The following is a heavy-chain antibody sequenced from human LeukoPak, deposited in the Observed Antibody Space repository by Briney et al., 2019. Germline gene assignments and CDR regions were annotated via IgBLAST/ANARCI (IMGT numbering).Heavy chain of an antibody. CDR3: AKAGYGSGSSSFDQ. V-gene: IGHV3-7*01. CDR1: GFTFSDYW. D-gene: IGHD3-10*01. CDR2: IRQDGSEE. Sequence: GGSLRLSCAASGFTFSDYWMSWVRQAPGKGLEWVANIRQDGSEEYYVDSVKGRFTISRDNAKNSLQLQMNTLSDEDTAVYYCAKAGYGSGSSSFDQWGQGSLVTVSS. J-gene: IGHJ4*02.